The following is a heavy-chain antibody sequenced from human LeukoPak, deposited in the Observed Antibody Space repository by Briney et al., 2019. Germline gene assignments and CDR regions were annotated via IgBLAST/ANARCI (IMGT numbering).Heavy chain of an antibody. CDR2: IIPILGIA. J-gene: IGHJ4*02. Sequence: SVKVSCKASGGTFSSYAISWVRQAPGQGLEWMGRIIPILGIANYAQKFQGRVTITADKSTCTAYMELSSLRSEDTAVYYCARGALVATTLFDYWGQGTLVTVSS. CDR3: ARGALVATTLFDY. D-gene: IGHD5-24*01. V-gene: IGHV1-69*04. CDR1: GGTFSSYA.